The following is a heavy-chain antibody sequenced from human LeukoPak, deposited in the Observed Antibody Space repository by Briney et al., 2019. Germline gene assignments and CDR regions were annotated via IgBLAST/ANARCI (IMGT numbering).Heavy chain of an antibody. CDR1: GGSISSYY. Sequence: SETLSLTCTVSGGSISSYYWSWIRQPPGKGLEWIGYIYYSGSTNYNPSLKSRVTISVDTSKIQFSLKLSSVTAADTAVYYCARDLGDGYNDYWGQGTLGNVSS. CDR3: ARDLGDGYNDY. D-gene: IGHD5-24*01. V-gene: IGHV4-59*01. CDR2: IYYSGST. J-gene: IGHJ4*02.